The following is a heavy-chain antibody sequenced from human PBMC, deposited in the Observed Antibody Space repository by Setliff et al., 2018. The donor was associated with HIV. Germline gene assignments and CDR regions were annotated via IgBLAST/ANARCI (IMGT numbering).Heavy chain of an antibody. J-gene: IGHJ4*02. CDR2: IYPGDSDT. V-gene: IGHV5-51*01. CDR1: GYSFTNYW. D-gene: IGHD3-10*01. Sequence: GESLKISCKGSGYSFTNYWIAWLRQMPGKGLECMGIIYPGDSDTRYSPSFQGQVTISADKSINTAYLQWSSLKASVTAMYYCARHGQYGSGSYYKGFFDYWGQGTLVTVSS. CDR3: ARHGQYGSGSYYKGFFDY.